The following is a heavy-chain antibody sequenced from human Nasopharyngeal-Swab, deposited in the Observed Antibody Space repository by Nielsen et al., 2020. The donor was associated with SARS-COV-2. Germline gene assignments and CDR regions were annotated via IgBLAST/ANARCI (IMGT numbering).Heavy chain of an antibody. CDR3: ATSPFSSSWYDASYYYGMDV. Sequence: GGSLRLSCAASGFTFSSYAMSWVRQAPGKGLEWVSGISWNSGSIGYADSVKGRFTISRDNAKNSLYLQMNSLRAEDTALYYCATSPFSSSWYDASYYYGMDVWGQGTTVTVSS. V-gene: IGHV3-9*01. CDR1: GFTFSSYA. D-gene: IGHD6-13*01. CDR2: ISWNSGSI. J-gene: IGHJ6*02.